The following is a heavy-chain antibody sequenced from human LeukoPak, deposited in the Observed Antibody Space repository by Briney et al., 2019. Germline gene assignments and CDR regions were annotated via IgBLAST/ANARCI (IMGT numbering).Heavy chain of an antibody. CDR1: GGSISSGGYY. J-gene: IGHJ3*02. Sequence: PSQTLSLTCTVSGGSISSGGYYWSWIRQHPGKGLEWIGYIYYSGSTYYNPSLKSRVTISVDTSKNQFSLKLSSVTAADTAVYYCAGGGFGLWFGEGAAFDIWGQGTMVTVSS. CDR3: AGGGFGLWFGEGAAFDI. V-gene: IGHV4-31*03. CDR2: IYYSGST. D-gene: IGHD3-10*01.